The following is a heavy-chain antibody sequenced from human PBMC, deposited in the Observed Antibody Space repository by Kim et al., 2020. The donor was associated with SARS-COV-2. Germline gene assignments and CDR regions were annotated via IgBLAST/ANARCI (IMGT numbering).Heavy chain of an antibody. CDR2: ISYDGSNK. CDR1: GFTFSSYG. CDR3: AKDGRYFDWFFDY. Sequence: GSLRLSCAASGFTFSSYGMHWVRQAPGKGLEWVAVISYDGSNKYYADSVKGRFTISRDNSKNTLYLQMNSLRAEDTAVYYCAKDGRYFDWFFDYWGQGTLVTVSS. D-gene: IGHD3-9*01. J-gene: IGHJ4*02. V-gene: IGHV3-30*18.